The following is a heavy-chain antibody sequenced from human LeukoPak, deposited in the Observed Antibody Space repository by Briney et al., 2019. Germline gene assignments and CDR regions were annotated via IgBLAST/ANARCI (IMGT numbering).Heavy chain of an antibody. CDR2: IYYSGST. J-gene: IGHJ4*02. V-gene: IGHV4-59*01. CDR3: ARARRGYFDY. Sequence: SETLSLTCTVSGGSISSYYWSWIRQPPGKGLEWIGYIYYSGSTNYNPSLKSRVTISVDTSKNQFSLKLSSVTTADTAVYYCARARRGYFDYWGQGTLVTVSS. CDR1: GGSISSYY. D-gene: IGHD5-12*01.